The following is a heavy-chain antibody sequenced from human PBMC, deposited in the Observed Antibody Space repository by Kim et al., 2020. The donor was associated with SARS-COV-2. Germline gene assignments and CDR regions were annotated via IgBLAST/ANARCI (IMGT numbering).Heavy chain of an antibody. Sequence: YAASVKGRLTTTRDNSKNSLYLQMNSLRAEDTAVYYCAKDSGDSSGWVDYWGQGTLVTVSS. V-gene: IGHV3-33*06. CDR3: AKDSGDSSGWVDY. D-gene: IGHD3-22*01. J-gene: IGHJ4*02.